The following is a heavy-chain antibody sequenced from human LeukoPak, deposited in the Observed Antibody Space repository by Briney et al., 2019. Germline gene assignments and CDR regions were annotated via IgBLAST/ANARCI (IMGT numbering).Heavy chain of an antibody. CDR1: GDPISTYY. CDR2: IYYSGST. J-gene: IGHJ4*02. CDR3: ARSTGYSIYYFDY. Sequence: PSETLSLTCSFSGDPISTYYWSWIRQPPGKGLEWIGYIYYSGSTNYNPSLKSRVTISVDTSKNQFSLKLSSVTAADTAVYYCARSTGYSIYYFDYWGQGTLVTVSS. D-gene: IGHD6-13*01. V-gene: IGHV4-59*01.